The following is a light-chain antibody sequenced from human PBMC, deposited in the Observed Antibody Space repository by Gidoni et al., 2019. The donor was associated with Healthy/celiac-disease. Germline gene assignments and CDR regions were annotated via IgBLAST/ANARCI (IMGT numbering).Light chain of an antibody. CDR3: QQYNNWPPT. CDR2: GAS. Sequence: EIVMTQSPATLSVSPGERATLSCRASQSVSSNLAWYQQKPGQAPRLLKYGASTRATGIPARFSGSGSGTEFTLTISSLQSEDFAVYYCQQYNNWPPTFGGGTKVEIK. CDR1: QSVSSN. J-gene: IGKJ4*01. V-gene: IGKV3-15*01.